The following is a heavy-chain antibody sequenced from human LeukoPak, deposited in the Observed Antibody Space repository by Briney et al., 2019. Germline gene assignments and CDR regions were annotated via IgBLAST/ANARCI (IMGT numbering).Heavy chain of an antibody. Sequence: SETLSLTCTVSGCSISSYYWSWIRQPPGKGLEWIGYIYYSGSTNYNPSLKSRVTTSVDTSKNQFSLKLNSVTPEDTAVYYCVRLVGGDIDYWGQGTLVTVSS. CDR1: GCSISSYY. CDR2: IYYSGST. D-gene: IGHD5-12*01. CDR3: VRLVGGDIDY. J-gene: IGHJ4*02. V-gene: IGHV4-59*12.